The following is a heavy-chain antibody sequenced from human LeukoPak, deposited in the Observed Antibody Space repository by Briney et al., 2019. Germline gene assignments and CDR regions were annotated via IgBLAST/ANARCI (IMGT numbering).Heavy chain of an antibody. V-gene: IGHV3-23*01. J-gene: IGHJ6*03. D-gene: IGHD5-12*01. CDR1: GLTFSSSA. CDR2: ISDSSGNT. CDR3: AKSGYDFLYYYYYYMDV. Sequence: GGSLRLSCAASGLTFSSSAMSWVRQAPGKGLEWVSAISDSSGNTYYADSVKGRFTISRDNSKNTLYLQMNSLRAEDTAVYYCAKSGYDFLYYYYYYMDVWGKGTTVTVSS.